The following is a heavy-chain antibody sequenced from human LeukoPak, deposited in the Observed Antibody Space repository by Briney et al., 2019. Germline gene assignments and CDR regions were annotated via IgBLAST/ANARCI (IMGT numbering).Heavy chain of an antibody. D-gene: IGHD4-11*01. CDR3: ARGMGYSNYYFDY. J-gene: IGHJ4*02. Sequence: GASVKLSCKASGATFSSYAISWVRQAPGQGLEWMGRIIPIFGIANYAQKFQGRVTITADKSTSTAYMELSSLRSEDTAVYYCARGMGYSNYYFDYWGQGTLVTVSS. CDR2: IIPIFGIA. V-gene: IGHV1-69*04. CDR1: GATFSSYA.